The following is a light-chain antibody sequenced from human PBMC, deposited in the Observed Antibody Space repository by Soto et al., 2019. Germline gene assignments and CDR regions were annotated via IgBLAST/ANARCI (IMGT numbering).Light chain of an antibody. Sequence: QSVLTQPASVSGSPGQSITISCTGTSSDVGDYNYVSWYQHHPGKAPKLMIFEVTNRPSGVSNRFSGSKSGNTASLNISGLQAEDEADYYCSSYTTSSTRVFGTGTKVTVL. CDR2: EVT. CDR1: SSDVGDYNY. V-gene: IGLV2-14*01. CDR3: SSYTTSSTRV. J-gene: IGLJ1*01.